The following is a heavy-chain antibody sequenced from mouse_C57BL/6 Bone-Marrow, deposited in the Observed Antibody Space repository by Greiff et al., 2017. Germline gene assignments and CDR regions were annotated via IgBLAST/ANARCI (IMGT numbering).Heavy chain of an antibody. J-gene: IGHJ4*01. Sequence: EVQLVESGGGLVQSGRSLRLSCATSGFTFSDFYMEWVRQAPGKGLEWIAASRNKANDYTTEYSASVKGRFIVSRDTSQTSLYLQMNALRAEDTAIYYCARYAFYYSNFYAMDYWGQGTSATVSS. CDR3: ARYAFYYSNFYAMDY. CDR1: GFTFSDFY. CDR2: SRNKANDYTT. V-gene: IGHV7-1*01. D-gene: IGHD2-5*01.